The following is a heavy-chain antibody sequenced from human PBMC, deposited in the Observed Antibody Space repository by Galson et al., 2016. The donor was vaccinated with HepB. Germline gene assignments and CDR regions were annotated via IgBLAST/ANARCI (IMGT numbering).Heavy chain of an antibody. Sequence: ETLSLTCTVSGDSISSYYWSWIRQPPGKGLEWIGYIYDSGSTNYNPSLNSRVTISVDKSKNQFSLKLSSVTAADTAGYYCARDKSLAAAGRGNLDYWGQGTLVTVSS. CDR3: ARDKSLAAAGRGNLDY. CDR2: IYDSGST. D-gene: IGHD6-13*01. CDR1: GDSISSYY. V-gene: IGHV4-59*01. J-gene: IGHJ4*02.